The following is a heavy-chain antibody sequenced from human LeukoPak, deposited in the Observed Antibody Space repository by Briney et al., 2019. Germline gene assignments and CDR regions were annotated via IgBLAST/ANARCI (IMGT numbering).Heavy chain of an antibody. V-gene: IGHV4-39*07. Sequence: PSETLSLTCTVSGGSISSSSYYWGWIRQPPGKGLEWIGYIYHSGSTYYNPSLKSRVTISVDRSKSQFSPKLSSVTAADTAVYYCARVPGDYGWFDPWGQGTLVTVSS. CDR3: ARVPGDYGWFDP. CDR2: IYHSGST. CDR1: GGSISSSSYY. J-gene: IGHJ5*02. D-gene: IGHD4-17*01.